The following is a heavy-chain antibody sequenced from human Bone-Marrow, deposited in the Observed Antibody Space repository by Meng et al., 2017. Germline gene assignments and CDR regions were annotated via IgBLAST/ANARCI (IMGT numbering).Heavy chain of an antibody. CDR2: INHDGST. Sequence: SETLSLTFAVPGESFSGYFWSWIRQTPEKGLEWIGEINHDGSTNYNPSLKSRVTMSVDTTRKRFYLTLTSVTAADTAVYFRARDMRFYGSGSFDNWGQGTLVTVSS. V-gene: IGHV4-34*01. D-gene: IGHD3-10*01. CDR1: GESFSGYF. J-gene: IGHJ4*02. CDR3: ARDMRFYGSGSFDN.